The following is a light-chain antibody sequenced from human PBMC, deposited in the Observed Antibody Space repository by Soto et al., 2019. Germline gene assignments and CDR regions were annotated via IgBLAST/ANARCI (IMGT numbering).Light chain of an antibody. CDR2: DTS. V-gene: IGKV3-15*01. J-gene: IGKJ5*01. CDR1: QSVNSA. Sequence: EIVMTQSPATLSVSPGKGAALSCRASQSVNSALAWYRQTPGQSPRLLIYDTSTRATGVPARFSGSGSGTEFTLTITSLQSEDFAVYYCHQYNTCPLTFGQGTRLEI. CDR3: HQYNTCPLT.